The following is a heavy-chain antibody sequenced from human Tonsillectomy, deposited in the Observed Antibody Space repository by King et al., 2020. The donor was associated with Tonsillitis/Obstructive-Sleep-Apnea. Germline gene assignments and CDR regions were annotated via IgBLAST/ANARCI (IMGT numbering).Heavy chain of an antibody. Sequence: QLQESGPGLVKPSETLSLTCTVSGGSISSYYWSWIRQPPGKGLEWIGYIYYSGSTNYNPSLKSRVTISVDTSKNQFSLKLSSVTAADTAVYYCAREGVGDSSGYGGLGDAFDIWGQGTMVTVSS. CDR1: GGSISSYY. CDR3: AREGVGDSSGYGGLGDAFDI. J-gene: IGHJ3*02. V-gene: IGHV4-59*01. D-gene: IGHD3-22*01. CDR2: IYYSGST.